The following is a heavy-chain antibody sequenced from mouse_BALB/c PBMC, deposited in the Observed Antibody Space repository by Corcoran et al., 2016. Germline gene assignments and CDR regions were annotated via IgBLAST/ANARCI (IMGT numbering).Heavy chain of an antibody. V-gene: IGHV9-3-1*01. Sequence: QIQLVQSGPELKKPGETVKISCKASGYTFTNYGMNWVKQAPGKGLKWMGWINTYTGEPTYADDFKGRFAFSLETSASTAYLQINNLKNEDTATDFCARDYGLPVGFFDYWGQGTTLTVSS. CDR1: GYTFTNYG. CDR3: ARDYGLPVGFFDY. D-gene: IGHD1-1*01. J-gene: IGHJ2*01. CDR2: INTYTGEP.